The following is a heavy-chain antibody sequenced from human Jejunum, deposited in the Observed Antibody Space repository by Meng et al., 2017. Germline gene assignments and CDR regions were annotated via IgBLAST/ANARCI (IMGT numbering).Heavy chain of an antibody. J-gene: IGHJ4*02. D-gene: IGHD3-10*02. CDR1: GDSVSSNSAA. CDR2: TYYRSKYYN. V-gene: IGHV6-1*01. Sequence: QVHPPQPGPGLVKPSQTLSLPCAISGDSVSSNSAAWNWIRQSPSRGLEWLGRTYYRSKYYNDYALSVKSRITINPDTSKNQFSLQLNSVTPEDTAIYYCARDWGDVRGGFDFWGQGTLVTVSS. CDR3: ARDWGDVRGGFDF.